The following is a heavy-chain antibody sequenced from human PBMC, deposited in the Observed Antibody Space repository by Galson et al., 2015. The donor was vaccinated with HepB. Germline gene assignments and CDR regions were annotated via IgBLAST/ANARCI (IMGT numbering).Heavy chain of an antibody. V-gene: IGHV3-48*01. J-gene: IGHJ4*02. CDR1: GFTFSSYN. Sequence: SLRLSCAASGFTFSSYNMNWVRQAPGKGLEWVSYINSGSSTIYYADSVKGRFTISRDNAKNSLYLQMNSLRAEDTAVYYCARALSGYTYGYFYWGLGTLVTVSS. D-gene: IGHD5-18*01. CDR3: ARALSGYTYGYFY. CDR2: INSGSSTI.